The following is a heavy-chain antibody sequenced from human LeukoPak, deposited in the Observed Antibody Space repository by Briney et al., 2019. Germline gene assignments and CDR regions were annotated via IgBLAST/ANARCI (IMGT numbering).Heavy chain of an antibody. Sequence: ASVKVSCKASGGTFSSYAISWVRQAPGQGLEWMGGIIPIFGTANYAQKFQGRVTITADESTSTAYMELSSLRSEDTAVYYCARDPLERVVVPADPGGAFDIWGQGTMVTVSS. V-gene: IGHV1-69*13. CDR1: GGTFSSYA. J-gene: IGHJ3*02. D-gene: IGHD2-2*01. CDR3: ARDPLERVVVPADPGGAFDI. CDR2: IIPIFGTA.